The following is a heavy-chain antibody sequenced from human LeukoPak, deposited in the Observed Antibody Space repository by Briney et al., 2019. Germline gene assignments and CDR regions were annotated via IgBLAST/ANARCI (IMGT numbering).Heavy chain of an antibody. Sequence: PGGSLTLSCAASGVTFRSYAMNWLRQAPGKGLEWVSAITCSGGRKYNADSENGRVTISRDNTKHTLYLQMNSPRAEDTAGYSCANLPFGGYYYMDVWGKGTTVTISS. CDR2: ITCSGGRK. J-gene: IGHJ6*03. CDR1: GVTFRSYA. D-gene: IGHD3-10*01. CDR3: ANLPFGGYYYMDV. V-gene: IGHV3-23*01.